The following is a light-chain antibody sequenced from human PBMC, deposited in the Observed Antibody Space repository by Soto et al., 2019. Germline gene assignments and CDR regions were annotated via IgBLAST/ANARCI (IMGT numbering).Light chain of an antibody. J-gene: IGKJ2*01. CDR1: QSVISTS. CDR3: QQYGSSPGYT. CDR2: GAS. Sequence: EIVLTQSPGTLSLSPGERATLSCRTSQSVISTSLAWYQQKPGQAPRLLIYGASNRATGIPDRFSGSGSGTDFTLTISRLEPEDFAVYYCQQYGSSPGYTFGQGTK. V-gene: IGKV3-20*01.